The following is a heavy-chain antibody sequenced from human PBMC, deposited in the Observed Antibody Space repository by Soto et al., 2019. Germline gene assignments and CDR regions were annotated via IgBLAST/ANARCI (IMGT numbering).Heavy chain of an antibody. Sequence: PGGSLRLSCAASGFPFSNAWMNWVRQAPGKGLEWVGRIKSKTDGGTTDYAAPVKGRFTISRDDSKNTLYLQMNSLKTEDTAVYYCTTDFRVVPAAPNWFDPWGQGTLVTVSS. D-gene: IGHD2-2*01. V-gene: IGHV3-15*07. CDR1: GFPFSNAW. CDR3: TTDFRVVPAAPNWFDP. CDR2: IKSKTDGGTT. J-gene: IGHJ5*02.